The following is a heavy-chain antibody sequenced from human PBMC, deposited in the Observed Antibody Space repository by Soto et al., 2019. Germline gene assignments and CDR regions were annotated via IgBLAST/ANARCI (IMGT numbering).Heavy chain of an antibody. CDR3: AREMYSSSWYFEVGYDYGMDV. D-gene: IGHD6-13*01. CDR1: GYTFTSYA. CDR2: INAGNGNT. V-gene: IGHV1-3*01. J-gene: IGHJ6*02. Sequence: QVQLVQSGAEVKKPGASVKVSCKASGYTFTSYAMHWVRQAPGQRLEWMGWINAGNGNTKYSQKFQGRVTITRDTSASTAYMELSSLRSEDTAVYYCAREMYSSSWYFEVGYDYGMDVWGQGTTVTVSS.